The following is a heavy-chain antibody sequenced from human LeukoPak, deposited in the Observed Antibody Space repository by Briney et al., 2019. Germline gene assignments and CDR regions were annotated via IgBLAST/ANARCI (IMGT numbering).Heavy chain of an antibody. V-gene: IGHV1-69*06. J-gene: IGHJ4*02. CDR3: ARWLRLGEYYFDY. Sequence: SVKVSCKASGGTFSSYAISWVRQAPGQGLEWMGGIIPIFGTANYAQKFQGRVTITADKSTSTAYMELGSLRSEDTAVYYCARWLRLGEYYFDYWGQGTLVTVSS. CDR1: GGTFSSYA. D-gene: IGHD3-16*01. CDR2: IIPIFGTA.